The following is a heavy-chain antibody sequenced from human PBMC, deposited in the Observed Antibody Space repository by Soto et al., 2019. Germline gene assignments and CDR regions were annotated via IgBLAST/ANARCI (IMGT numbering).Heavy chain of an antibody. CDR1: GATFSGFA. V-gene: IGHV1-69*06. CDR3: ERDATGSFWYFDL. Sequence: QVQLVQSGAEVKKPGSSVKASCEASGATFSGFAINWLRQAPGQGPEWMGGIIPTFGAADYAQKFQGSLTITADKSTTTVFMEVSRLRSDDTAVYYCERDATGSFWYFDLWGSCTVVTVSS. CDR2: IIPTFGAA. J-gene: IGHJ2*01.